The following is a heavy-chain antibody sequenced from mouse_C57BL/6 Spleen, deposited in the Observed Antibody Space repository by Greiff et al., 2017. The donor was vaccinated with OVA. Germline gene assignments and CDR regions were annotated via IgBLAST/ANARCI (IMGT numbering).Heavy chain of an antibody. Sequence: VQLQQSGPELVKPGASVKISCKASGYTFTDYYMNWVKQSHGKSLEWIGDINPNNGGTSYNQKFKGKATLTVDKSSSTAYMELRSLTSEDSAVYYCARWLYYYGSSGYFDVWGTGTTGTVSS. D-gene: IGHD1-1*01. CDR3: ARWLYYYGSSGYFDV. CDR2: INPNNGGT. V-gene: IGHV1-26*01. J-gene: IGHJ1*03. CDR1: GYTFTDYY.